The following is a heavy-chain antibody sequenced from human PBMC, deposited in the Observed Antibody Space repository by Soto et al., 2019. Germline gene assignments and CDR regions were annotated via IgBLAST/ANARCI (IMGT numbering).Heavy chain of an antibody. CDR3: ARTTGDPDY. D-gene: IGHD3-10*01. Sequence: SETLSLTCTVSGGSISSSSYYWGWIRQPPGKGLEWIGSIYYSGSTYYNPSLKSRVTISVDTSKNQFSLKLSSVTAADTAVYYCARTTGDPDYWGQGTLVTVSS. V-gene: IGHV4-39*01. CDR1: GGSISSSSYY. CDR2: IYYSGST. J-gene: IGHJ4*02.